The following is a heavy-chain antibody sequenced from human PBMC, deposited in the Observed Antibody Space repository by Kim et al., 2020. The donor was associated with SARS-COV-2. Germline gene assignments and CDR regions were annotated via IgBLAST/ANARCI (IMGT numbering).Heavy chain of an antibody. CDR2: ISGSGGST. CDR3: AKRGFGDYYGSGSYYLESYYYYYGMDV. V-gene: IGHV3-23*01. CDR1: GFTFSSYA. D-gene: IGHD3-10*01. J-gene: IGHJ6*02. Sequence: GGSLRLSCAASGFTFSSYAMSWVRQAPGKGLEWVSAISGSGGSTYYADSVKGRFTISRDNSKNTLYLQMNSLRAEDTAVYYCAKRGFGDYYGSGSYYLESYYYYYGMDVWGQGTTVTVSS.